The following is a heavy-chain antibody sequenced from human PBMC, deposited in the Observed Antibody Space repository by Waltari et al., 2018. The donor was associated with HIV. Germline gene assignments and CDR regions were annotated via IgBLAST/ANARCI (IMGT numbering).Heavy chain of an antibody. CDR2: IYYTGTT. V-gene: IGHV4-39*01. Sequence: QLQLQESGPGLVRPSATLSLTCTVSGGSISRSRDYWGWIRQSPGKGLVWIGTIYYTGTTFYNPSLESRVTISVDTSKSQFSLKLTSVTASDTAMYYCGRLFPTDCGDGHCKSPDYYYFYGVDVWGQGTTVTVSS. D-gene: IGHD2-21*01. J-gene: IGHJ6*02. CDR3: GRLFPTDCGDGHCKSPDYYYFYGVDV. CDR1: GGSISRSRDY.